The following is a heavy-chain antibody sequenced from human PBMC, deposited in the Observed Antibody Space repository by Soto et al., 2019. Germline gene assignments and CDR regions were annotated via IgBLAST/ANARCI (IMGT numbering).Heavy chain of an antibody. CDR2: INTGNGNT. CDR1: GYTFTRYA. Sequence: QVQLVQSGAEVKKPGASVKVSCKASGYTFTRYAMHWVRQAPGQGLEWMGWINTGNGNTHYSQKFQGRVTFTRDASATTAYMELSSLTSEATAVYYCARNVDYFDPWGQGTLVTVSS. V-gene: IGHV1-3*04. J-gene: IGHJ5*02. D-gene: IGHD4-17*01. CDR3: ARNVDYFDP.